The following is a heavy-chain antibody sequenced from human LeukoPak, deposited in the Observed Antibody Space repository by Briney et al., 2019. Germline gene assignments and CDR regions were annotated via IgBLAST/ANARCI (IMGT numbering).Heavy chain of an antibody. V-gene: IGHV3-73*01. D-gene: IGHD5-18*01. Sequence: PGGSLRLSCAASGFTFSGSAMHWVRQASRKGLEWVGRIRSKANSYATAYAASVKGRFTISRDDSKNTAHLQMNSLKTEDTAVYYCTRLFQYSLDYWGQGTLVTVSS. CDR3: TRLFQYSLDY. CDR1: GFTFSGSA. CDR2: IRSKANSYAT. J-gene: IGHJ4*02.